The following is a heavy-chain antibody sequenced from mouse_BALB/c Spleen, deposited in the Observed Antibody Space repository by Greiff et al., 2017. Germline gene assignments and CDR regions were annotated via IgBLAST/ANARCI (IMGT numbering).Heavy chain of an antibody. J-gene: IGHJ2*01. CDR3: ARYRGLGRGFDY. CDR2: ISYSGST. V-gene: IGHV3-8*02. CDR1: GDSITSGY. D-gene: IGHD4-1*01. Sequence: EVHLVESGPSLVKPSQTLSLTCSVTGDSITSGYWNWIRKFPGNKLEYMGYISYSGSTYYNPSLKSRISITRDTSKNQYYLQLNSVTTEDTATYYCARYRGLGRGFDYWGQGTTLTVSS.